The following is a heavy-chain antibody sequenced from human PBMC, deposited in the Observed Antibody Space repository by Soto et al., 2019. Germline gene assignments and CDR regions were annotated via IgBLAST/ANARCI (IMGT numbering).Heavy chain of an antibody. V-gene: IGHV1-69*04. D-gene: IGHD3-22*01. CDR2: IIPILGIA. CDR3: ARDEYYYDSSGYRTFDY. CDR1: GGTFSSYT. J-gene: IGHJ4*02. Sequence: SVKVSCKASGGTFSSYTISWVRQAPGQGLEWMGRIIPILGIANYAQKFQGRVTITADKSTSTAYMELSSLRSEDTAVYYCARDEYYYDSSGYRTFDYWGQGTLVTVSS.